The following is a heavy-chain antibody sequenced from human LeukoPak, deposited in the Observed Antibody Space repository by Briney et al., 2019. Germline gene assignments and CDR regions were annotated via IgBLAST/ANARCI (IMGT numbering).Heavy chain of an antibody. J-gene: IGHJ4*02. D-gene: IGHD3-10*01. V-gene: IGHV3-23*01. Sequence: GGSLRLSCAASGFSFNNYAMAWVRQVPGKGLEWVSSISARLDSTYYADSVKGRFTVSRDNSKNTLYLRMNSLRAGDTAIYYCAKRQVPSALGSFDFWGQGTLVTVSS. CDR2: ISARLDST. CDR3: AKRQVPSALGSFDF. CDR1: GFSFNNYA.